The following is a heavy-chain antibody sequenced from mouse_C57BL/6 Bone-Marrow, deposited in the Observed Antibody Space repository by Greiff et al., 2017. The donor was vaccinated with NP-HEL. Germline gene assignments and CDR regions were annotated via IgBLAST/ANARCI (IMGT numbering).Heavy chain of an antibody. D-gene: IGHD1-1*01. CDR2: ISSGGSYT. CDR3: ARHLLGFAY. CDR1: GFTFSSYG. Sequence: EVQLVESGGDLVTPGGSLKLSCAASGFTFSSYGMSWVRQTPDKRLEWVATISSGGSYTYYPASVKGRFTISRDNAKNNLYLKMSSLKSEDTAMYYCARHLLGFAYWGQGTLVTVSA. V-gene: IGHV5-6*01. J-gene: IGHJ3*01.